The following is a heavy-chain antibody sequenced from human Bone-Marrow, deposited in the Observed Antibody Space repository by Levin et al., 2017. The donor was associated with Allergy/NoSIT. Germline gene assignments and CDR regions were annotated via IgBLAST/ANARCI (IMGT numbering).Heavy chain of an antibody. J-gene: IGHJ4*02. CDR2: ISGSGGST. D-gene: IGHD3-22*01. Sequence: GESLKISCAASGFTFTTYAMNWVRQAPGKGLEWVSAISGSGGSTYYADSVKGRFTISRDNSKNTLYLQMNSLRAEDAAVYYCAGTRYDSSGYYLIGDYWGQGTLVTVSS. CDR3: AGTRYDSSGYYLIGDY. CDR1: GFTFTTYA. V-gene: IGHV3-23*01.